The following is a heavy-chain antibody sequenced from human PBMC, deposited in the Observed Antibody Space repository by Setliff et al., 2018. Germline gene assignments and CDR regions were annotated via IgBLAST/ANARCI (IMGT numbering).Heavy chain of an antibody. Sequence: ASVKVSCKASGYTFISYDINWVRQATGQGLEWMGWMNPNSGYTDYAQKFQGRVTMTRNTSISTAYMELSSLRSEDTAVYYCARVGHSSSWLRYYYYGMDVWGQGTTVTVSS. CDR2: MNPNSGYT. CDR3: ARVGHSSSWLRYYYYGMDV. V-gene: IGHV1-8*01. CDR1: GYTFISYD. J-gene: IGHJ6*02. D-gene: IGHD6-13*01.